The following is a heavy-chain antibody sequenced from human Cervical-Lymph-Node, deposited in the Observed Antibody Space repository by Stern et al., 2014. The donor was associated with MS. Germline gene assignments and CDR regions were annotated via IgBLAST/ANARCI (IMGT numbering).Heavy chain of an antibody. J-gene: IGHJ6*02. CDR2: IGIADDT. CDR1: GFTFKNYD. D-gene: IGHD5-18*01. V-gene: IGHV3-13*01. CDR3: ARELAGYTYEGYYGLDV. Sequence: EDQLVESGGGLVQPGGSLTLSCATSGFTFKNYDIHWVRQATGKGLEWVTAIGIADDTYYSNSVKGRFTISRDNAKNSVYLHMSNLRAGDTAVYYCARELAGYTYEGYYGLDVWGQGTTVT.